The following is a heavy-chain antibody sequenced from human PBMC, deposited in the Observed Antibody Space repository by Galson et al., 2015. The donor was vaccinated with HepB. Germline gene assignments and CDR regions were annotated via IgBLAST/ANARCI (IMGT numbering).Heavy chain of an antibody. J-gene: IGHJ3*02. CDR3: ARSEHTAMVPIDAFDI. CDR2: IIPILGIA. Sequence: SVKVSCKASGGTFSSYAISWVRQAPGQGLEWMGRIIPILGIANYAQKFQGRVTITADKSTSTAYMELSSLRSEDTAVYYCARSEHTAMVPIDAFDIWGQGTMVTVSS. D-gene: IGHD5-18*01. V-gene: IGHV1-69*04. CDR1: GGTFSSYA.